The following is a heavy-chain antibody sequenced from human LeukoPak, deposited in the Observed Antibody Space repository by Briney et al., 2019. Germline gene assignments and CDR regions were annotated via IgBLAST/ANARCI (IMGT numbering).Heavy chain of an antibody. CDR1: GFTVSTNY. J-gene: IGHJ4*02. D-gene: IGHD4-17*01. CDR2: IYSGGYT. Sequence: PGGSLRLSCAASGFTVSTNYMSWVRQAPGKGLEWVSLIYSGGYTYYADSVKGRFTISRDNSKNTVFLQMNSLRAEDRAVYYCARGDYGYYHWGQGTLVTVSS. V-gene: IGHV3-53*01. CDR3: ARGDYGYYH.